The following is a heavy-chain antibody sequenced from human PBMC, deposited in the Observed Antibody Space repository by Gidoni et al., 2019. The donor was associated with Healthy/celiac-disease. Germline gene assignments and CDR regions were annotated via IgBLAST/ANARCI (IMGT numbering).Heavy chain of an antibody. Sequence: QVQLQESGPGLVKPSETLSLTCTVPGGSISSYYWRWIRQPPGKGLEWIGYIYYSGSTNYNPSLKSRVTISVDTSKNQFSLKLSSVTAADAAVYYCARERGVMNWFDPWGQGTLVTVSS. CDR2: IYYSGST. V-gene: IGHV4-59*01. CDR3: ARERGVMNWFDP. CDR1: GGSISSYY. D-gene: IGHD3-16*01. J-gene: IGHJ5*02.